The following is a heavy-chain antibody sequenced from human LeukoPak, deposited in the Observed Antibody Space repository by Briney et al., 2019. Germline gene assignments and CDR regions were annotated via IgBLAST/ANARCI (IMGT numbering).Heavy chain of an antibody. CDR3: ARGGDTAMVPGFDY. V-gene: IGHV4-34*01. J-gene: IGHJ4*02. CDR2: INHSGST. CDR1: GGSFSGYN. D-gene: IGHD5-18*01. Sequence: PSETLSLTCAVYGGSFSGYNWSWIRQPPGKGLEWIGEINHSGSTNYNPSLKSRVTISVDTSKNQFSLKLSSVTAADTAVYYCARGGDTAMVPGFDYWGQGTLVTVSS.